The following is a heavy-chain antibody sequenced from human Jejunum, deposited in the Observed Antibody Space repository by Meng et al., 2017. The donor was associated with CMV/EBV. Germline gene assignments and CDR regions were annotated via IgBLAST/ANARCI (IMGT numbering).Heavy chain of an antibody. Sequence: KASGNTFTGYYIHWVRQAPGQGLEGMGWINPDSGGTEYSQKFQGRVTMTRDTSITTAFMELSRLRSDDTAVYYCARDLRPTNYYFDYWGQGTLVTVS. J-gene: IGHJ4*02. V-gene: IGHV1-2*02. CDR2: INPDSGGT. CDR1: GNTFTGYY. D-gene: IGHD4/OR15-4a*01. CDR3: ARDLRPTNYYFDY.